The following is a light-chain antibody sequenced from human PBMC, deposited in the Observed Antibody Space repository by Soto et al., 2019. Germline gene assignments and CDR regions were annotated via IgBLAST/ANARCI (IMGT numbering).Light chain of an antibody. V-gene: IGLV1-44*01. Sequence: QSVLTQPPSASGTPGQRVTISCSGSSSNIGSKTVNWYQQVPGTAPKLLIYINDQRPSGVPARFSGAKSGTSASLAISGLQSEDEADYYCAAWDDSLNGVVFGGGTKLTVL. CDR2: IND. CDR3: AAWDDSLNGVV. J-gene: IGLJ2*01. CDR1: SSNIGSKT.